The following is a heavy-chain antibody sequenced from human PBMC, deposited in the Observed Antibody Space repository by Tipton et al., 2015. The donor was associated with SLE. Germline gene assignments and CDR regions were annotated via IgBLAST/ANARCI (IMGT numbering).Heavy chain of an antibody. Sequence: QSGPEVKKPGASVKVSCKASGYTFTGYYMHWVRQAPGQGLEWMGWINPNSGGTNYAQKFQGRVTMTRDTSISTAYMELSRLRSDDTAVYYCARVFNFWSGPFDYWGQGTLVTVSS. J-gene: IGHJ4*02. CDR2: INPNSGGT. D-gene: IGHD3-3*01. V-gene: IGHV1-2*02. CDR1: GYTFTGYY. CDR3: ARVFNFWSGPFDY.